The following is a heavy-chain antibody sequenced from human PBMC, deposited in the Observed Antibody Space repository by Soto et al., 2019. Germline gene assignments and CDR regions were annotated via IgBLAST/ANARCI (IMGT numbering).Heavy chain of an antibody. CDR3: ARPHDILTGVQSRSDY. D-gene: IGHD3-9*01. J-gene: IGHJ4*02. Sequence: QVQLVESGGGVVQPGRSLRLSCAASGFTFSSYAMHWVRQAPGKGLEWVAVISYDGSNKYYADSVKGRFTISRDNSKNTLYLQMNSLRAEDTAVYYCARPHDILTGVQSRSDYWGQGTLVTVSS. CDR1: GFTFSSYA. CDR2: ISYDGSNK. V-gene: IGHV3-30-3*01.